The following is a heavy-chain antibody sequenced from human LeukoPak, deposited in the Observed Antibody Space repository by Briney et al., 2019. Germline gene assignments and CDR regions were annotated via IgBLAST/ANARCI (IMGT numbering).Heavy chain of an antibody. CDR1: GYAFTSYG. CDR2: ISAYNGNT. CDR3: ASGYCTNGVCSPFDY. Sequence: ASVKVSCKASGYAFTSYGISWVRQAPGQGLEWMGWISAYNGNTNYAQKLQGRVTMTTDTSTSTAYMELRSLRSDDTAVCYCASGYCTNGVCSPFDYWGQGTLVTVSS. J-gene: IGHJ4*02. D-gene: IGHD2-8*01. V-gene: IGHV1-18*01.